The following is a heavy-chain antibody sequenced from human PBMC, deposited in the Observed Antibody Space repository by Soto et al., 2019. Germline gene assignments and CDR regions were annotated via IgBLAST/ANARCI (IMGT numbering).Heavy chain of an antibody. CDR3: VKMVGATIEY. D-gene: IGHD1-26*01. CDR1: GFTFSTYG. CDR2: ISGSADST. J-gene: IGHJ4*02. Sequence: EVQLLESGGGLVQPGGSLRLSCAASGFTFSTYGMSWVRQAPGKGLEWVSTISGSADSTYYADSVKGRFTISRDNSKNTLYMQMNSLRAEDTALYYCVKMVGATIEYWGQGTLVTVSS. V-gene: IGHV3-23*01.